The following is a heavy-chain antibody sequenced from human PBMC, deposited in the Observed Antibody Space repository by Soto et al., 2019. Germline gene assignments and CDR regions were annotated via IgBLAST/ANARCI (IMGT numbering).Heavy chain of an antibody. J-gene: IGHJ3*01. D-gene: IGHD2-21*02. V-gene: IGHV1-69*01. CDR2: ITPLFGTA. Sequence: QVQLVQSGAEVKKPGSSVKVSCKASGGTFSNYAISWVRQAPGQGLEWMGGITPLFGTANYAQKFQGRVTITADESTNTASMELSSVRSEDAAVYYCARAVYCGDDCYPDDAFDVWGQGTMVTVSS. CDR3: ARAVYCGDDCYPDDAFDV. CDR1: GGTFSNYA.